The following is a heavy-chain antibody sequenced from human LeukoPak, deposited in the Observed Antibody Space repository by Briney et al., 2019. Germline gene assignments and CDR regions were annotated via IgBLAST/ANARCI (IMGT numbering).Heavy chain of an antibody. J-gene: IGHJ4*02. V-gene: IGHV3-30*04. CDR1: GFTFSSYA. CDR3: ARDRFSWMI. D-gene: IGHD5-12*01. CDR2: ISYDGSNK. Sequence: TGGSLRLSCAASGFTFSSYAMHWVRKAPGKGLEWVAVISYDGSNKYYADSVKGRFTISRDNSKNTLYLQMNSLRAEDTAVYYRARDRFSWMIWGQGTLVTVSS.